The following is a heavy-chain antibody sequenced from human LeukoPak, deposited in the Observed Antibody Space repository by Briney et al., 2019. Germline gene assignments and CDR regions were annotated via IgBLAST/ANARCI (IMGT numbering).Heavy chain of an antibody. Sequence: SETLSLTCTVSGGSISSYYWSWIRQPPGKGLEWIGYIYYSGSTNYNPSLKSRVTISVDTSKNQFSLKLSSVTAADTAVYYCARVPYYYDSSGYYPYYYGMDVWGQGTTVTVSS. CDR3: ARVPYYYDSSGYYPYYYGMDV. CDR2: IYYSGST. V-gene: IGHV4-59*01. J-gene: IGHJ6*02. D-gene: IGHD3-22*01. CDR1: GGSISSYY.